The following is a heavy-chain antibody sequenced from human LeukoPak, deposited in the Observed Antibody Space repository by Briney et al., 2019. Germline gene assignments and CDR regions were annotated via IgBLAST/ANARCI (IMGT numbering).Heavy chain of an antibody. V-gene: IGHV3-74*01. J-gene: IGHJ4*02. CDR1: GFTFSSYW. CDR3: ASGRLQDNFDY. Sequence: GGSLRLSCAASGFTFSSYWMHWVRQAPGKGLVWVSRINSDGSSTSYADSVKGRFTISRDNSKNTLYLQMNSLRAEDTAVYYCASGRLQDNFDYWGQGTLVTVSS. D-gene: IGHD4-11*01. CDR2: INSDGSST.